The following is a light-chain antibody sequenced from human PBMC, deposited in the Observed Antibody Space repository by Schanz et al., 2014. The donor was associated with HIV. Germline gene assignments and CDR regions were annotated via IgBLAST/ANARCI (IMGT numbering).Light chain of an antibody. J-gene: IGKJ4*01. Sequence: EIVLTQSPVILSLSPGERATLSCRASQTVSSNSLGWYQQKRGQVPRLLIYSASRRANGIPDRFSGSGSGTDFTLTISRLEPEDFAVYYCQHYGSSPLTFGGGTKVEIK. CDR1: QTVSSNS. V-gene: IGKV3-20*01. CDR3: QHYGSSPLT. CDR2: SAS.